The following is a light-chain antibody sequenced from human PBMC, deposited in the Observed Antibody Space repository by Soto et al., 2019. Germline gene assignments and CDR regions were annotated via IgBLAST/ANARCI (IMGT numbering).Light chain of an antibody. V-gene: IGLV1-51*01. Sequence: QSALTQPPSVSAAPGQKVTISCSGSSSNIGNHYVSWYQQLPGTAPKLLIYDNNKRPSGIPGRFSGSKSGTSATLGITGLQTGDEADYYCGTWDSSLSAWVFGGGTQLTVL. CDR1: SSNIGNHY. CDR2: DNN. J-gene: IGLJ3*02. CDR3: GTWDSSLSAWV.